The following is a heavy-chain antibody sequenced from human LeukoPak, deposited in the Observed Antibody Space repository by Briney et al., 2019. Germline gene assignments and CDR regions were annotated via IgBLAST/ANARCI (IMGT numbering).Heavy chain of an antibody. CDR1: GFSFSSYE. Sequence: TGGSLRLSCAASGFSFSSYEMNWVRQAPGKGLEWVSYISSRGGTIYYADSVKGRFTISRDNSKNTLYLQMNSLRAEDTAVYYCAKETYLSLDYWGQGTLVTVSS. D-gene: IGHD2/OR15-2a*01. CDR3: AKETYLSLDY. J-gene: IGHJ4*02. CDR2: ISSRGGTI. V-gene: IGHV3-48*03.